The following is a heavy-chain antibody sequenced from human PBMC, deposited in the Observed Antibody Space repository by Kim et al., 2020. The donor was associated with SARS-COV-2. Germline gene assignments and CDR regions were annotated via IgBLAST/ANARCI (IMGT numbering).Heavy chain of an antibody. V-gene: IGHV4-39*07. CDR1: GGSISSSSYY. CDR3: ARDDASYGSGSYYNWY. CDR2: IYYSGST. Sequence: SETLSLTCTVSGGSISSSSYYWGWIRQPPGKGLEWIGSIYYSGSTYYNPSLKSRVTISVDTSKNQFSLKLSPVTAADTAVYYCARDDASYGSGSYYNWY. D-gene: IGHD3-10*01. J-gene: IGHJ2*01.